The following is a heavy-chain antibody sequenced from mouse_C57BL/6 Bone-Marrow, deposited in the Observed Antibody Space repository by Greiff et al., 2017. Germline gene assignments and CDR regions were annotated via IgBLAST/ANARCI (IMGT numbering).Heavy chain of an antibody. CDR2: ISTGGGST. D-gene: IGHD1-1*01. V-gene: IGHV5-12*01. J-gene: IGHJ3*01. Sequence: EVLLVESGGGLVQPGGSLKLSCAASGFTFSDYYMYWVRQTPEKRLEWVAYISTGGGSTYYPDTVKGRFTISRDNAKNTLYLQMSRLKSEDTAMYYCARGVGDEDWFAYWGQGTLVTVSA. CDR1: GFTFSDYY. CDR3: ARGVGDEDWFAY.